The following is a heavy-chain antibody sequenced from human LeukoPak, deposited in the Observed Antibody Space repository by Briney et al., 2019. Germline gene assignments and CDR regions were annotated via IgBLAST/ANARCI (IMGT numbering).Heavy chain of an antibody. CDR2: IWYDGSNK. CDR3: AREAYDILTGWIGGFDY. J-gene: IGHJ4*02. CDR1: GFTFSSYG. Sequence: PGRSLRLSCAASGFTFSSYGMHWVRQAPGKGLEWVAVIWYDGSNKYYADSVQGRFTISRDHSKNTLYLQMNSLRAEDTAVYYCAREAYDILTGWIGGFDYWGQGTLVTVSS. V-gene: IGHV3-33*01. D-gene: IGHD3-9*01.